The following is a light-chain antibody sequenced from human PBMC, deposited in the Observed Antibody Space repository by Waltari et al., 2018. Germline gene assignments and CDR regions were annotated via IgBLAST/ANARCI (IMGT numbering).Light chain of an antibody. J-gene: IGLJ1*01. CDR3: CSYAGRNIYV. Sequence: QSALTQPRSVSGSPGQSVAISCSGTSSDVGGYNYVFWYQPPPGKAPKLRIYDVTKRPAGVPDRFSGSKSGNTASLTISGLQADDEADYYCCSYAGRNIYVFGTGTKVTVL. CDR1: SSDVGGYNY. V-gene: IGLV2-11*01. CDR2: DVT.